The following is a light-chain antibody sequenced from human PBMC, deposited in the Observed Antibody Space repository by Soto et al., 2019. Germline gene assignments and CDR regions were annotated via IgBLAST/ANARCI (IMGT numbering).Light chain of an antibody. CDR1: QSVSRN. CDR2: AAS. CDR3: QQYDNSPYT. J-gene: IGKJ2*01. Sequence: EIVMTQSPATLSLSPGERATLSCRASQSVSRNLAWYQQKPGQAPRILIYAASTRATGIPARFSGSGSGTEFTLTISSLQSEDFAVYDCQQYDNSPYTFGQGTKLEIK. V-gene: IGKV3-15*01.